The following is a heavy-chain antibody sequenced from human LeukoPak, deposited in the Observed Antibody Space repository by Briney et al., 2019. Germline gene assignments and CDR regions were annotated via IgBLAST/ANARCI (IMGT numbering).Heavy chain of an antibody. J-gene: IGHJ4*02. D-gene: IGHD6-13*01. CDR1: GFTFSSYA. Sequence: GGSLRLSCAASGFTFSSYAMSWARQAPGKGLEWVSAISGSGGSTYYADSVKGRFTISRDNSKNTLYLQMNSLRAEDTAVYYCAKEGGGYSSSWFHFDYWGQGTLVTVSS. V-gene: IGHV3-23*01. CDR3: AKEGGGYSSSWFHFDY. CDR2: ISGSGGST.